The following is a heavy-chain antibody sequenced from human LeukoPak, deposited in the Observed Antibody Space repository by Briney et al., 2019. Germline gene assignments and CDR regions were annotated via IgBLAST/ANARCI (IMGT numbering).Heavy chain of an antibody. V-gene: IGHV1-24*01. CDR3: ARQAFDI. J-gene: IGHJ3*02. Sequence: ASVKVSCKVSGYTLTELSMHWVRQAPGKGLEWMGGFDPEDGETIYAQKFQGRVTMTTDTSTSTAYMELRSLRSDDTAVYYCARQAFDIWGQGTMVTVSS. CDR2: FDPEDGET. CDR1: GYTLTELS.